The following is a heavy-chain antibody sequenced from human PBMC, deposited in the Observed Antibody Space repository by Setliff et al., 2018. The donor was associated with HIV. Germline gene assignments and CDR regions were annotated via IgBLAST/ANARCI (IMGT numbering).Heavy chain of an antibody. V-gene: IGHV4-59*10. Sequence: SETLSLTCAVYSGSFRGYYWGWIRQPAGKGLEWIGHIYTTGSTNYNPSLKSRVTISADTSNNQFSLRLTSMTAADTAVYYCAKTSVGATGLYAFDIWGQGTMVTVSS. CDR1: SGSFRGYY. D-gene: IGHD1-26*01. J-gene: IGHJ3*02. CDR2: IYTTGST. CDR3: AKTSVGATGLYAFDI.